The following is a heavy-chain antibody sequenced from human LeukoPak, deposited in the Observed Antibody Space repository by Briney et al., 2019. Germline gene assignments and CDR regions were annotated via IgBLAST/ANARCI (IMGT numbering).Heavy chain of an antibody. Sequence: GGSLRLSCSVSGFTFSSHAMSWVRQAPGKGLEWVSAISGSGGRTYYAPSVKGRFTISRDNSKNTLYLQMNSLRAEDTAEYYCARDLVRPSCATGRCYTHAFWGQGTQITVSS. V-gene: IGHV3-23*01. CDR2: ISGSGGRT. D-gene: IGHD2-15*01. J-gene: IGHJ4*02. CDR3: ARDLVRPSCATGRCYTHAF. CDR1: GFTFSSHA.